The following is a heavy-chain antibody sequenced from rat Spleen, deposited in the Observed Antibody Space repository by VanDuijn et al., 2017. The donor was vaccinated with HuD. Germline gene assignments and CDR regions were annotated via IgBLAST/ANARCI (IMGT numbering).Heavy chain of an antibody. CDR2: ISYDGSST. CDR3: ANAEFGVGWFAY. J-gene: IGHJ3*01. D-gene: IGHD4-3*01. Sequence: EVQLVESGGGLVQPGRSLKLSCAASGFTFSDYNMAWVRQSPKKGLEWVATISYDGSSTYYRDSVKGRFTISRDNAQRTLYLQMDSLRSEDTATYYCANAEFGVGWFAYWGQGTLVTVSS. V-gene: IGHV5S10*01. CDR1: GFTFSDYN.